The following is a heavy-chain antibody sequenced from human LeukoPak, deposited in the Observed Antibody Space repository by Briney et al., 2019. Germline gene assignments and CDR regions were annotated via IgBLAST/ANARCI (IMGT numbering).Heavy chain of an antibody. CDR3: ARDSQVVEYYYDSSGYYSSGYFQH. D-gene: IGHD3-22*01. J-gene: IGHJ1*01. CDR1: GFTFSTYS. CDR2: ISSTSSYI. V-gene: IGHV3-21*01. Sequence: GGSLRLSCAASGFTFSTYSMNWVRQAPGKGLEWVSSISSTSSYIYYADSVKGRFTISRDNAQKSLYLQMNSLRAEDTAVYYCARDSQVVEYYYDSSGYYSSGYFQHWGQGTLVTVSS.